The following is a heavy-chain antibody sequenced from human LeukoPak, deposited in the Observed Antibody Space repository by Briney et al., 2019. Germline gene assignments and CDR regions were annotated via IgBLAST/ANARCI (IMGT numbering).Heavy chain of an antibody. CDR2: ISYDGSNK. J-gene: IGHJ4*02. V-gene: IGHV3-30*04. D-gene: IGHD3-22*01. Sequence: PGRSLRLSCAASGFTFSSYAIHWVRQAPGKGLEWVAVISYDGSNKYYADSVKGRFTISRDNSKNTLYLQMNSLRAEDTAVYYCASETVDTAMGITYYYDSSGYDWGQGTLVTVSS. CDR3: ASETVDTAMGITYYYDSSGYD. CDR1: GFTFSSYA.